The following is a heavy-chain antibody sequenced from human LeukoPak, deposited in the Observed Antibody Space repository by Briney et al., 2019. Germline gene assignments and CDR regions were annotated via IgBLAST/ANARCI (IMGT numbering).Heavy chain of an antibody. J-gene: IGHJ4*02. D-gene: IGHD6-13*01. CDR1: GFTFSSHA. CDR3: AKTPRSSSWFYFDY. Sequence: GGSLRLSCAASGFTFSSHAMNWVRQAPGKGLEWVAGISSGDRTFHAESVKGRFTISRDKSKDTLYPQMNRLRGEDTAVYYCAKTPRSSSWFYFDYWGQGTLVTVSS. V-gene: IGHV3-23*01. CDR2: ISSGDRT.